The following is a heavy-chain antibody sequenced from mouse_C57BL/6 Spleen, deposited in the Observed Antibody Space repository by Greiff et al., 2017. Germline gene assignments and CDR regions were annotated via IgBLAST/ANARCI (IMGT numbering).Heavy chain of an antibody. CDR2: IYPGDGDT. V-gene: IGHV1-82*01. D-gene: IGHD2-3*01. CDR3: ARDGGGYYPAWFAY. CDR1: GYAFSSSW. J-gene: IGHJ3*01. Sequence: QVQLQQSGPELVKPGASVKISCTASGYAFSSSWMNWVKQRPGKGLEWIGRIYPGDGDTNYNGKFKGKATLTADTSSSTAYMQLSSLTSEDSAVYFCARDGGGYYPAWFAYWGQGTLVTVSA.